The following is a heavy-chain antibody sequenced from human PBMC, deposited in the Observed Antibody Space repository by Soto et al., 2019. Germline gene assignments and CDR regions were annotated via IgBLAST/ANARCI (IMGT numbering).Heavy chain of an antibody. Sequence: QVQLVESGGGVVQPGRSLRLSCAASGFTFSSYAMHWVRQAPGKGLEWVAVISYDGSNKYHADSVKGRFTISRDNSKNTLYLQLNSLRAEDTAVYYCARESGITVTPSFDYWGQGTLVTVSS. CDR2: ISYDGSNK. D-gene: IGHD4-17*01. J-gene: IGHJ4*02. CDR3: ARESGITVTPSFDY. CDR1: GFTFSSYA. V-gene: IGHV3-30-3*01.